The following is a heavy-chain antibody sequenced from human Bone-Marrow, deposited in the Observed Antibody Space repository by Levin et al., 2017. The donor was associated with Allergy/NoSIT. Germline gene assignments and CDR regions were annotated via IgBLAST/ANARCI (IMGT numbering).Heavy chain of an antibody. V-gene: IGHV3-48*01. CDR3: ARELGPEGWYYYDFFPSPMDG. CDR2: ISSSSSTI. CDR1: GFTFSSYS. J-gene: IGHJ6*03. D-gene: IGHD3-22*01. Sequence: LSLTCAASGFTFSSYSMNWVRQAPGKGLEWVSYISSSSSTIYYADSVKGRFTISRDNAKNSLYLQMNSLRAEDTAVYYCARELGPEGWYYYDFFPSPMDGWGKGTTVTVSS.